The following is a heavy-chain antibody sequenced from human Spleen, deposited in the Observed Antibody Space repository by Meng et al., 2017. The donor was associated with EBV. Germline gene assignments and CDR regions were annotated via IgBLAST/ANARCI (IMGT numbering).Heavy chain of an antibody. Sequence: EVQLVEAGGALVQPGGSLRLSCAVSGFTFSTVWMHWVRQVPGKGLVWIARINENGRTTTYADSVKGRFTISRDNPRNTLYLQMNSLRAEDTAVYFCSRDLAGPFDDWGQGTLVTVSS. CDR2: INENGRTT. J-gene: IGHJ4*02. CDR1: GFTFSTVW. CDR3: SRDLAGPFDD. V-gene: IGHV3-74*01.